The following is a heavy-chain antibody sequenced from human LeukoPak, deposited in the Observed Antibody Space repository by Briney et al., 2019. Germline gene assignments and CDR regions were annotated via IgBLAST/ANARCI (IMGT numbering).Heavy chain of an antibody. CDR1: GGSISSYY. J-gene: IGHJ4*02. Sequence: SETLSLTCTVSGGSISSYYWSWIRQPAGKGLEWIGRIYTSGSTNYNPSLKSRVTMSVDTSKNQFSLKLSSVTAADTAVYYCARISPMITFGGVIDWGQGTLVTVSS. D-gene: IGHD3-16*02. V-gene: IGHV4-4*07. CDR3: ARISPMITFGGVID. CDR2: IYTSGST.